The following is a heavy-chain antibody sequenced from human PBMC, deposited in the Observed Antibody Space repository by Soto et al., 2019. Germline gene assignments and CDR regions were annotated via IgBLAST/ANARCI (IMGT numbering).Heavy chain of an antibody. D-gene: IGHD2-2*01. Sequence: PWGSLRLSCSASVFTCSSYAMSWFRQAPGKGLEWVSAISGSGGSTYYADSVKGRFTISRDNSKNTLYLQMNSLRAEDTAVYYCAKDRTYQLLVARYRFDPWGQGTLVTVSS. V-gene: IGHV3-23*01. CDR3: AKDRTYQLLVARYRFDP. CDR1: VFTCSSYA. CDR2: ISGSGGST. J-gene: IGHJ5*02.